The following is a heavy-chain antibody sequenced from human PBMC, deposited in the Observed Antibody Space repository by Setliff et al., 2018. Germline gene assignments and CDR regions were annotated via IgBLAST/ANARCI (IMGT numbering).Heavy chain of an antibody. CDR2: INGGNGNT. CDR3: ARDREYCSRTSCYIDY. CDR1: GYSFSTYA. D-gene: IGHD2-2*02. J-gene: IGHJ4*02. V-gene: IGHV1-3*01. Sequence: ASVKVSCKASGYSFSTYAMHWVRQAPGQRLEWMGWINGGNGNTKYSQKFQGRITTTRDTSASTAYMEMSSLRSEDTAVYYCARDREYCSRTSCYIDYWGQGALVTV.